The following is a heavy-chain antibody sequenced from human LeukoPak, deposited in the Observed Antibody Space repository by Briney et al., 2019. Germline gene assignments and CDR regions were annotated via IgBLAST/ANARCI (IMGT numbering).Heavy chain of an antibody. J-gene: IGHJ4*02. CDR1: GGSFSGYY. D-gene: IGHD1-26*01. V-gene: IGHV4-34*01. CDR3: ARQLWGSYYKDFDY. CDR2: INHSGST. Sequence: PSETLSLTCAVYGGSFSGYYWSWIRQPPGKGLEWIGEINHSGSTNYNPSLKSRVTISVDTSKNQFSLKLSSVTAADTAVYYCARQLWGSYYKDFDYWGQGTLDTVSS.